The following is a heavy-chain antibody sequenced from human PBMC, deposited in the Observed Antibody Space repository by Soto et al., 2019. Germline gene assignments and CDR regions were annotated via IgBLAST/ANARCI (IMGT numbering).Heavy chain of an antibody. CDR2: ISGSGGST. J-gene: IGHJ4*01. D-gene: IGHD2-2*01. CDR3: AKDPRFGQLLAPADY. Sequence: EVQLLESGGGLVQPGGSLRLSCAASGFTFSSYAMSWVRQAPGKGLEWVSAISGSGGSTYYADSVKGRFTISRDNSKNTLYLQMNSLRAEDTALYYCAKDPRFGQLLAPADYWGHGTLVTVSS. CDR1: GFTFSSYA. V-gene: IGHV3-23*01.